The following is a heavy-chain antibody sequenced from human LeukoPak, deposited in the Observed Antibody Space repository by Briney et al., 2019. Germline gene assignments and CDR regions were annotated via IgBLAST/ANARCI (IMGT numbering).Heavy chain of an antibody. CDR2: ISYDGSNK. D-gene: IGHD3-22*01. CDR3: ARDGDSSGHPYY. Sequence: GGSLRLSCAASGFTFSSYAMHWVRQAPGKGLEWVAVISYDGSNKYYADSVKGRFTISRDNSKNTLYLQMNSLRAEDTAVYYCARDGDSSGHPYYWGQGTLVTVSS. CDR1: GFTFSSYA. J-gene: IGHJ4*02. V-gene: IGHV3-30-3*01.